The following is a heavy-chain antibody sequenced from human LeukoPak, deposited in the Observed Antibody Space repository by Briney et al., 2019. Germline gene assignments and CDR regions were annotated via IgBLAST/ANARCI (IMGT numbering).Heavy chain of an antibody. CDR3: TRAVIAAAGLFFDY. J-gene: IGHJ4*01. V-gene: IGHV3-49*03. CDR1: EYNFGYYG. D-gene: IGHD6-13*01. Sequence: GGSLRLSCAASEYNFGYYGMSWFRQAPGKGLEWVGFIRSNAYGGTAKYAASVKGRFTISRDDSKSIGYLQMNSLKTEDTAIYYCTRAVIAAAGLFFDYWGQGTLVTVSS. CDR2: IRSNAYGGTA.